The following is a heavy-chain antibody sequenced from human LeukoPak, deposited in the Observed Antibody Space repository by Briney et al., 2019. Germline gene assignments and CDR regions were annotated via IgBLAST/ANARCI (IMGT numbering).Heavy chain of an antibody. Sequence: GGSLRLSCAASGFTFNSYEMNWVRQAPGKGLEWFSYISSSGTTIYYADSVKGRFTISRDNAKNSLYLQMNSLRAEDTAVYYCARRYCSTTSCLIDYWGQGTLVTVSS. CDR3: ARRYCSTTSCLIDY. CDR1: GFTFNSYE. J-gene: IGHJ4*02. D-gene: IGHD2-2*01. CDR2: ISSSGTTI. V-gene: IGHV3-48*03.